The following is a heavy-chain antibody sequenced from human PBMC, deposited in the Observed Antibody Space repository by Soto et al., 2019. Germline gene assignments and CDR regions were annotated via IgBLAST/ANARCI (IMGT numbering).Heavy chain of an antibody. J-gene: IGHJ4*02. V-gene: IGHV2-5*02. CDR3: APRLAASNYGDYEPITSFDY. CDR1: GFSLSTSGVG. Sequence: QITLKESGPTLVKPTQTLTLTCTFSGFSLSTSGVGVGWIRQPPGKALEWLALIYWDDDKRYSPSLKSRLTTTKDPSKLQVVLTMTNKDPVDTAPYYSAPRLAASNYGDYEPITSFDYWGQGTLVTVSS. D-gene: IGHD4-17*01. CDR2: IYWDDDK.